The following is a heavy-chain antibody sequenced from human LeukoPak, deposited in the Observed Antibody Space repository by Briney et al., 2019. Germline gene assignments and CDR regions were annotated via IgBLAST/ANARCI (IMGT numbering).Heavy chain of an antibody. J-gene: IGHJ4*02. Sequence: GGSLRLSCAASGFTVSSNYMSWVRQAPGKGLEWVSVIYSGGSTYYADSVKGRFTISRDNSKNTLYLQMNSLRAEDTAVYYRATRKTWALDYWGQGTLVTVSS. CDR2: IYSGGST. V-gene: IGHV3-66*02. CDR3: ATRKTWALDY. CDR1: GFTVSSNY. D-gene: IGHD7-27*01.